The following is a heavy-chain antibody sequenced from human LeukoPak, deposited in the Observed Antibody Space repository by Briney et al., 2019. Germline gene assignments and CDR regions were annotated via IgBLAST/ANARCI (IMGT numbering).Heavy chain of an antibody. CDR1: GFTFSSYA. V-gene: IGHV3-30-3*01. Sequence: PGGSLRLSCAASGFTFSSYAMHWVRQAPGKGLEGVAVISYDGSNKYYADSVKGRFTISRDNSKNTLYLQMNSLRAEDTAVYYCARQSYYDHALGYFQHWGQGTLVTVSS. CDR3: ARQSYYDHALGYFQH. J-gene: IGHJ1*01. CDR2: ISYDGSNK. D-gene: IGHD3-22*01.